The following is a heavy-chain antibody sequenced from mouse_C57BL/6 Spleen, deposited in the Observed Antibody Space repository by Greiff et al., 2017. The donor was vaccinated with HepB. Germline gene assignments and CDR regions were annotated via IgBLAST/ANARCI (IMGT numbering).Heavy chain of an antibody. CDR2: INPNNGGT. V-gene: IGHV1-18*01. J-gene: IGHJ4*01. Sequence: EVQLQQSGPELVKPGASVTIPFKASGYTFTDYNMDWVKQSHGKSLEWIGDINPNNGGTNYNQKFKGKATLTVDKSSSTAYMELRSLTSEDTAVYYCARKGGEYAMDYWGQGTSVTVSS. CDR3: ARKGGEYAMDY. CDR1: GYTFTDYN.